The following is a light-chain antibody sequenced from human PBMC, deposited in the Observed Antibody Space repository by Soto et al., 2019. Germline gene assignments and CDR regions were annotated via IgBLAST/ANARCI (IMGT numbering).Light chain of an antibody. CDR2: EGI. Sequence: QSVLTQPASVSGSPGQSITISCSGTSSNIGGYNVVSWYQQHPGKAPKVIVYEGIKRSSGVSDRFSGSNSGSTASLTLSGLQAEYEAEYNCRPYLGAITYVFATGPELTV. CDR1: SSNIGGYNV. J-gene: IGLJ1*01. CDR3: RPYLGAITYV. V-gene: IGLV2-23*01.